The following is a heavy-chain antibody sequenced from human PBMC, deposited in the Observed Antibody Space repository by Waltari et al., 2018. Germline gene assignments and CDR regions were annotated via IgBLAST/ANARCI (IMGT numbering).Heavy chain of an antibody. CDR3: ARDMITFGGATTPLKVIWFDP. Sequence: QVQLQESGPGLVKPSETLSLTCAVSGYSISSGYYWGWIRQPPGKGLEWIGSIYHSGSTYYNPSLKSRVTISVDTSKNQFSLKLSSVTAADTAVYYCARDMITFGGATTPLKVIWFDPWGQGTLVTVSS. V-gene: IGHV4-38-2*02. J-gene: IGHJ5*02. D-gene: IGHD3-16*01. CDR2: IYHSGST. CDR1: GYSISSGYY.